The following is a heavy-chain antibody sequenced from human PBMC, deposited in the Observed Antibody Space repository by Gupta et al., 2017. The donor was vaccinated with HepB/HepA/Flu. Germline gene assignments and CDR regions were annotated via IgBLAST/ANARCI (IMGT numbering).Heavy chain of an antibody. J-gene: IGHJ6*02. CDR2: ISGDGGST. CDR1: GFTFDAYA. V-gene: IGHV3-43*02. Sequence: EVQLVESGGGVVQPGGSLRLSCAASGFTFDAYAMHWVRQAPGKGLEWVSLISGDGGSTYYADSVKGRFTISRDNSKNSLYLQMNSLRTEDTALYYCAKDSVGRGSYDPGYYYYGMDVWGQGTTVTVSS. CDR3: AKDSVGRGSYDPGYYYYGMDV. D-gene: IGHD1-26*01.